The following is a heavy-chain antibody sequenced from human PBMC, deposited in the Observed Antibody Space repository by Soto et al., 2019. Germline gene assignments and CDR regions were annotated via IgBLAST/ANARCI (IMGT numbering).Heavy chain of an antibody. J-gene: IGHJ3*01. CDR3: ATPGGRDFNAFDV. CDR2: IFPIDSDT. CDR1: GYTFTRNW. D-gene: IGHD2-21*02. V-gene: IGHV5-51*01. Sequence: GESLKISCKGSGYTFTRNWIGWVRQMPGKGLEWMGIIFPIDSDTRYSPSSQGQVTISADNSISTAYLQWSSLKASDTAMYYCATPGGRDFNAFDVWGQGTMVTVSS.